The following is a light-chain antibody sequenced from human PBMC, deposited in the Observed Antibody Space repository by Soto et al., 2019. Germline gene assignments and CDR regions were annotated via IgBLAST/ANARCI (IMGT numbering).Light chain of an antibody. Sequence: QSALTQPASVSGSPGQSITISCTGTSSDVGGYNYVSWYQQHPGKAPKLTIYDVSNRPSGVSNRFSGSKSGNTASLTISGLQAGDEADYYCSSYTSSSTRVFGTGTKVTVL. CDR3: SSYTSSSTRV. V-gene: IGLV2-14*01. CDR2: DVS. CDR1: SSDVGGYNY. J-gene: IGLJ1*01.